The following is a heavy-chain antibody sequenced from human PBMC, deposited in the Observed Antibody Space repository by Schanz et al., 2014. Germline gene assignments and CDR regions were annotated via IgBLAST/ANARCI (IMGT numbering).Heavy chain of an antibody. Sequence: EVHLVESGGGLVKRGGSLRLSCAASEFTFSSYKMNWVRQAPGKGLEWVSSISSSCSYIHYADSVKGRFTISRDNAKNTLYLQMSSLRAEDTAIYYCAKLSSSGRLAGYFDYWGQGALVTVSS. V-gene: IGHV3-21*04. CDR3: AKLSSSGRLAGYFDY. CDR2: ISSSCSYI. CDR1: EFTFSSYK. J-gene: IGHJ4*02. D-gene: IGHD6-19*01.